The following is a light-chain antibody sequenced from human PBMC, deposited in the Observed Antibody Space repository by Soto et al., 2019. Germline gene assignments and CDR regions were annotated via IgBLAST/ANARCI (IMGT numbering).Light chain of an antibody. Sequence: IVLTQSPGTLSLSPGERATLSCRASQTGSNSYLAWYQHKSGQAPRLXIYGVYTRASGIPDRFSGSGSGTDLTITISRLEPEDCAVYDCQQYGSSGVTFGPGTKVDIK. V-gene: IGKV3-20*01. CDR1: QTGSNSY. CDR2: GVY. CDR3: QQYGSSGVT. J-gene: IGKJ3*01.